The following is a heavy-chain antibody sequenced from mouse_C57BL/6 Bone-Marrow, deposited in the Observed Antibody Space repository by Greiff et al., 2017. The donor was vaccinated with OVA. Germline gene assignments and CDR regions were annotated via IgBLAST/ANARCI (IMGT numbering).Heavy chain of an antibody. CDR1: GFTFSSYA. CDR2: ISDGGSYT. V-gene: IGHV5-4*03. CDR3: ARVAYGNWDAY. J-gene: IGHJ3*01. Sequence: EVMLVESGGGLVKPGGSLKLSCAASGFTFSSYAMSWVRQTPEKRLEWVATISDGGSYTYYPDNVKGRFTISRDNAKNYLYLQMSHLKSEDTAMYYCARVAYGNWDAYWGQGTLVTVSA. D-gene: IGHD2-1*01.